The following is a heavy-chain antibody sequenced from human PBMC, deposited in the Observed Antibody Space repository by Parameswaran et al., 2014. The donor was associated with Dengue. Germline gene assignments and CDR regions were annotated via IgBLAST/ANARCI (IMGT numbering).Heavy chain of an antibody. Sequence: WIRQPQGRAGVDWGINHSGSTNYNPSLKSRVTISVDTSKNQFSLKLSSVTAADTAVYYCARGGYSSGWYWIYWGQGTLVTVSS. V-gene: IGHV4-34*01. CDR2: NHSGST. D-gene: IGHD6-19*01. CDR3: ARGGYSSGWYWIY. J-gene: IGHJ4*02.